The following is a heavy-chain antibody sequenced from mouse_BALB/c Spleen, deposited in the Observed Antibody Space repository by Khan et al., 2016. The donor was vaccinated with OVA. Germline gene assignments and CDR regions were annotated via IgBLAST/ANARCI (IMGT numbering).Heavy chain of an antibody. J-gene: IGHJ2*01. Sequence: VQLKQSGPELVKPGASVKISCKASGYSFTGYFLNWVMQSHGKSLEWIGRINPHIGETFYNQKFRDKATLTADESSSTAHMELRSLASEDSAVDNCARTCGSDFDYWGQGTTLTVSS. V-gene: IGHV1-20*02. CDR3: ARTCGSDFDY. D-gene: IGHD1-1*01. CDR1: GYSFTGYF. CDR2: INPHIGET.